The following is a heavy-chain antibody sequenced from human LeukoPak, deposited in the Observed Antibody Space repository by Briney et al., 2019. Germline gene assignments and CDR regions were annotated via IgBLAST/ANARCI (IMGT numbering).Heavy chain of an antibody. CDR3: AKSWVKQHPQTYYYYGMDV. CDR1: GFTFSTYA. D-gene: IGHD6-13*01. V-gene: IGHV3-9*01. J-gene: IGHJ6*02. Sequence: PGGSLRLSCAASGFTFSTYAMSWVRQAPGKGLEWVSGISWNSGSIGYADSVKGRFTISRDNAKNSLYLQMNSLRAEDTALYYCAKSWVKQHPQTYYYYGMDVWGQGTTVTVSS. CDR2: ISWNSGSI.